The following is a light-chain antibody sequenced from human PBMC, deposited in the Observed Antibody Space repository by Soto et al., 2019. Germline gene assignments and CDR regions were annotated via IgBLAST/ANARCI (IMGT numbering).Light chain of an antibody. Sequence: DIQMTQSPSSLSASVGDRVTITCRASQSISSDLALYQQKPGKAPNLLIYAASSLQSGVPSRFSGSGSGTEFTPTINSLQPADFATYYCQQYNSYPPTFGQGTKVDIK. V-gene: IGKV1-17*01. CDR2: AAS. CDR1: QSISSD. J-gene: IGKJ1*01. CDR3: QQYNSYPPT.